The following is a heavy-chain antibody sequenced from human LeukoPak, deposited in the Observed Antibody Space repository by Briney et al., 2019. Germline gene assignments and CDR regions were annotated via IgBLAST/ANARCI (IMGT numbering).Heavy chain of an antibody. D-gene: IGHD4-17*01. CDR2: IYYSGST. CDR1: GGSISSYY. V-gene: IGHV4-59*01. Sequence: SETLSLTCTVSGGSISSYYWSWIRQPPGKGLEWIGYIYYSGSTNYNPSLKSRVTISVDTSKNQFSLELSSVTAADTAVYYCARDSYGDSPGMDVWGQGTTVTVSS. CDR3: ARDSYGDSPGMDV. J-gene: IGHJ6*02.